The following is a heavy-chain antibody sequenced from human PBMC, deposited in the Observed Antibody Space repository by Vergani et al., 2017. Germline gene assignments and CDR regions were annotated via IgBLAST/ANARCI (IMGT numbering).Heavy chain of an antibody. CDR3: ARVRYYSSGWTDWYLDL. CDR1: GFTFSSYG. Sequence: QVQLVESGGGVVQPGRSLRLSCAASGFTFSSYGMHWVRQAPGKGLEWVAVIWYDGSNKYYADSVKGRFTISRDNAKNSLYLQMNSLRAEDTAVYYWARVRYYSSGWTDWYLDLWGRGTLVTVSS. J-gene: IGHJ2*01. CDR2: IWYDGSNK. D-gene: IGHD6-19*01. V-gene: IGHV3-33*01.